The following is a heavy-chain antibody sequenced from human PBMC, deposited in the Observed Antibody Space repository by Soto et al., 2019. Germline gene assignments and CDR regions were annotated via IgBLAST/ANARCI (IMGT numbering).Heavy chain of an antibody. CDR2: INPSGGST. CDR3: GRDERSDWNYVVY. V-gene: IGHV1-46*01. Sequence: ASVKVSCKASGYTFTSYYMHWVRQAPGQGLEWMGIINPSGGSTSYAQKFQGRVTMTRDTSTGTVYMELNSLRDEDTAVYYCGRDERSDWNYVVYWGQGTLVTVSS. J-gene: IGHJ4*02. D-gene: IGHD3-9*01. CDR1: GYTFTSYY.